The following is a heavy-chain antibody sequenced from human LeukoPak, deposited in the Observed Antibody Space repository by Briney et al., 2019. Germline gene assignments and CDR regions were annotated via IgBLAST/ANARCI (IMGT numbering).Heavy chain of an antibody. CDR3: AKRGVVIRGVIIIGFHKEAYYFDC. CDR2: MNPNTGRT. D-gene: IGHD3-10*01. CDR1: RYTFSSYD. Sequence: GASVKVSCKASRYTFSSYDINWVREAAGQGLEWMGWMNPNTGRTGFAQKFQGRLTMTRDTSISTAYMELSSVRAEDTAVYFCAKRGVVIRGVIIIGFHKEAYYFDCWGQGIQVTVSS. V-gene: IGHV1-8*01. J-gene: IGHJ4*02.